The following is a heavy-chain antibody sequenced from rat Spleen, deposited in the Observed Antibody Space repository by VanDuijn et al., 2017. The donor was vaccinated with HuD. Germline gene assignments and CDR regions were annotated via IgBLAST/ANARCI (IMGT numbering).Heavy chain of an antibody. CDR3: ARGGRTEGPGFFDY. J-gene: IGHJ2*01. D-gene: IGHD1-11*01. CDR2: IWTGGST. CDR1: GFTFSNYY. V-gene: IGHV2-45*01. Sequence: VQLVESGGGLVQPGRSLKLSCAASGFTFSNYYMTWIRQPPGKGLEWMGVIWTGGSTAYNSTLKSRLSISRDTSKSQVFLKMNSLQSEDTTTYYCARGGRTEGPGFFDYWGQGVMVTVSS.